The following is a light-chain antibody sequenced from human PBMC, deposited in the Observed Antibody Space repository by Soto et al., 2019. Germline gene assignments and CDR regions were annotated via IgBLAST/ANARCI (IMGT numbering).Light chain of an antibody. CDR1: QSVSSN. CDR3: QQYKNWPRT. Sequence: EIVMTQSPATLSVSPGERATLSCRASQSVSSNLAWYQQKPGQAPRLLIYDASNRATGITARFSGSGSGTEFTLTISSLQSEDFALYYCQQYKNWPRTFGQGTKVEIK. CDR2: DAS. V-gene: IGKV3-15*01. J-gene: IGKJ1*01.